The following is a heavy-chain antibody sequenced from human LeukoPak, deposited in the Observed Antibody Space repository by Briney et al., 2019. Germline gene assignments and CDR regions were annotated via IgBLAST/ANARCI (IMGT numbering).Heavy chain of an antibody. V-gene: IGHV3-23*01. Sequence: GWSLRLTCAASGFTFSSYAMSWVRQASGQGLERASTISGSGGSTYYADSVMGRLTISRDNSKNTLYQQMNSLRAEDTAVYYCAREQTHYDILTGDYSSGWFDPWGQGTLVTVSS. J-gene: IGHJ5*02. CDR1: GFTFSSYA. CDR3: AREQTHYDILTGDYSSGWFDP. CDR2: ISGSGGST. D-gene: IGHD3-9*01.